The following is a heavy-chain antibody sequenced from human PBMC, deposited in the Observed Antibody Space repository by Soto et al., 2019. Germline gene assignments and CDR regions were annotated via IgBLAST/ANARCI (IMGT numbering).Heavy chain of an antibody. V-gene: IGHV3-74*01. D-gene: IGHD3-10*01. CDR2: IDNAGTDS. Sequence: EVQLVESGGGLVQPGGSLRLSCAASGFPFSGRSMHCVRQAPGKGLVCGSGIDNAGTDSTYADSVKGRFTSSKDNAKTTVYLKMNSLRVDDTVVYNCASGWFVPDVWGKGTTVTVSS. CDR3: ASGWFVPDV. CDR1: GFPFSGRS. J-gene: IGHJ6*04.